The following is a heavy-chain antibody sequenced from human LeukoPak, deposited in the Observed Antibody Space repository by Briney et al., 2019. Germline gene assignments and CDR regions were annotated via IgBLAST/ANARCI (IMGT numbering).Heavy chain of an antibody. CDR3: ARDIRTPEYYYYMDV. V-gene: IGHV4-59*01. CDR1: GGSISSYY. Sequence: SETLSLTCTVSGGSISSYYWSWIRQPPGKGLEWIGYIYYSGCTNYNHSLKSRVTISVDTSKNQFSLKLSSVTAADTAVYYCARDIRTPEYYYYMDVWGKGTTVTVSS. CDR2: IYYSGCT. J-gene: IGHJ6*03.